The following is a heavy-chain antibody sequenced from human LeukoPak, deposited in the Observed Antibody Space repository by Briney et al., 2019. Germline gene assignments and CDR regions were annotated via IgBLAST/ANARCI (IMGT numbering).Heavy chain of an antibody. V-gene: IGHV4-59*08. Sequence: PSETLSLTCTVSGGSISSYYWTWIRQPPGKGLEWIGYIYDSGNTNYNPSLKSRVSISVVTSKNQFSLKLTSVTAADTAVYYCARHRYSTSWGGGFDYWGQGTLVTVSS. CDR2: IYDSGNT. J-gene: IGHJ4*02. CDR1: GGSISSYY. D-gene: IGHD2-2*01. CDR3: ARHRYSTSWGGGFDY.